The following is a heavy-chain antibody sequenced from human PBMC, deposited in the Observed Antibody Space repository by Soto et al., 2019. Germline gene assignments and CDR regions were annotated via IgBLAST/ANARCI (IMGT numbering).Heavy chain of an antibody. CDR1: GFTFSSYA. CDR3: AKARGYQSGAFDI. V-gene: IGHV3-23*01. CDR2: ISGSGGST. Sequence: LRLSFAASGFTFSSYAMSWVRQAPGKGLEWVSAISGSGGSTYYADSVKGRFTISRDNSKNTLYLQMNSLRAEDTAVYYCAKARGYQSGAFDIWGQGTMVTVSS. J-gene: IGHJ3*02. D-gene: IGHD3-22*01.